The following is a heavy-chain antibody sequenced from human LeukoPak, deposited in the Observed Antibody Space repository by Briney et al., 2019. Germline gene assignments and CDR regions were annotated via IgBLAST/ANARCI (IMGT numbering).Heavy chain of an antibody. J-gene: IGHJ5*02. V-gene: IGHV6-1*01. D-gene: IGHD3-10*01. CDR3: ARALSSDYYGSGSYHWFDP. Sequence: SETLSLTCTISGGSISDYYWNWIRQSPSRGLEWLGRTYYRSKWYNDYAVSVKSRITINPDTSKNQFSLQLNSVTPEDTAVYYCARALSSDYYGSGSYHWFDPWGQGTLVTVSS. CDR2: TYYRSKWYN. CDR1: GGSISDYY.